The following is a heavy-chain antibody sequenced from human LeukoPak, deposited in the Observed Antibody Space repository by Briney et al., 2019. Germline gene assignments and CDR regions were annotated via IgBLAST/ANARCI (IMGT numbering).Heavy chain of an antibody. CDR2: ISSSGSSI. J-gene: IGHJ4*02. CDR1: GFTLSDYY. D-gene: IGHD3-10*01. CDR3: ARDRRSLWFREQTPGL. Sequence: GGSLRLSCAASGFTLSDYYMSWIRQAPGKGLEWVSYISSSGSSIYYADSVKGRFTISRDNAKKSLYLQMNSLRVEDTAVYFCARDRRSLWFREQTPGLWGQGTLVTVSS. V-gene: IGHV3-11*01.